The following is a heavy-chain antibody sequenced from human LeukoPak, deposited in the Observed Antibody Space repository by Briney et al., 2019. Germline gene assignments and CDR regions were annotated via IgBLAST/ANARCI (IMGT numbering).Heavy chain of an antibody. CDR1: GGSISSYY. CDR2: IYTSGST. V-gene: IGHV4-4*08. CDR3: ARGARNNYYYYMDV. D-gene: IGHD1-14*01. J-gene: IGHJ6*03. Sequence: SETLSLTCTVSGGSISSYYWSWIRQPPGKGLEWIGRIYTSGSTNYNPSLKSRVTISVDTSKNQFSLKLSSVTAADTAVYYCARGARNNYYYYMDVWGKGTTVTISS.